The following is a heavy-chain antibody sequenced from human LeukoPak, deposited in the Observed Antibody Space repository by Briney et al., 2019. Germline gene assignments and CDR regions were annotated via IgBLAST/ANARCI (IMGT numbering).Heavy chain of an antibody. D-gene: IGHD1-26*01. Sequence: ASVKVSCKVSGYTLTELSMHWARQAPGKGLEWMGGFDPEDGETIYAQKFQGRVTMTEDTSTDTAYMELSSLRSEDTAVYYCATVGELRDREAFDYWGQGTLVTVSS. J-gene: IGHJ4*02. CDR2: FDPEDGET. CDR3: ATVGELRDREAFDY. V-gene: IGHV1-24*01. CDR1: GYTLTELS.